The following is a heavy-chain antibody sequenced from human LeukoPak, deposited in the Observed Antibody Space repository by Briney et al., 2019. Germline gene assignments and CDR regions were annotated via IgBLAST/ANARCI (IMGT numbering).Heavy chain of an antibody. CDR2: IYYSGST. D-gene: IGHD6-19*01. V-gene: IGHV4-39*01. CDR3: ARQVVAVAGTGYFDY. J-gene: IGHJ4*02. Sequence: SETLSLTCTVSGXSIRSSSYYWGWIRQPPGKGLEWIGSIYYSGSTYYNASLKSRGTISVDTSKNQFSLKLNSVTAADTAVYFCARQVVAVAGTGYFDYWGQGTLVTVSS. CDR1: GXSIRSSSYY.